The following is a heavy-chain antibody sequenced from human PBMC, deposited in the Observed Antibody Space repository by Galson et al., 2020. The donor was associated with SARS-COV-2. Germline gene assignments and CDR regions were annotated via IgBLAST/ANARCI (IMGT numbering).Heavy chain of an antibody. Sequence: SETLSLTCSLFGVPMRTYYRRWIRQTPGRGLEWIGYIYHIWHTKYNQPLKSQVTMSRLTSEDQFSLTLTSVTAADTAVYFCARLTFGSGSPSTFWYFDLWGRGTPVTVSS. CDR1: GVPMRTYY. CDR2: IYHIWHT. V-gene: IGHV4-59*08. D-gene: IGHD3-10*01. J-gene: IGHJ2*01. CDR3: ARLTFGSGSPSTFWYFDL.